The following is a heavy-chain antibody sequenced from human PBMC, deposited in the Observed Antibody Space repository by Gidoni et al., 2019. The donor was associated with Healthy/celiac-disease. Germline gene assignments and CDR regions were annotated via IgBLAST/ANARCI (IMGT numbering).Heavy chain of an antibody. CDR2: ISYNGSNK. CDR3: ARGPIAVAGTPVD. CDR1: GLPFRSYA. J-gene: IGHJ4*02. D-gene: IGHD6-19*01. Sequence: QVQLVESGGGVVQPGRSLRLSCAASGLPFRSYAMHWGRQAPGKGLEWVAVISYNGSNKYYADSVKGRFTISRDNSKNTLYLQMNSLRAEDTAVYYCARGPIAVAGTPVDWGQGTLVTVSS. V-gene: IGHV3-30*01.